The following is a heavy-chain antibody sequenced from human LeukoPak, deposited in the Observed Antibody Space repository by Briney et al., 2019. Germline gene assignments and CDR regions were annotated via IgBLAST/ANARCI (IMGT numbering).Heavy chain of an antibody. CDR3: ARAGTAMSTLDY. D-gene: IGHD5-18*01. CDR2: IIPIFGTA. V-gene: IGHV1-69*13. Sequence: SVKVSCKASGGTFSSYAISWVRQAPGQGLEWVGGIIPIFGTANYAQKFQGRVTITADESTSTAYMELSSLRSEDTAVYYCARAGTAMSTLDYWGQGTLFTVSS. J-gene: IGHJ4*02. CDR1: GGTFSSYA.